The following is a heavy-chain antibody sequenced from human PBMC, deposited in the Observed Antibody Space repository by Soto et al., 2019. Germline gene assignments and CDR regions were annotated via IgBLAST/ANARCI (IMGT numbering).Heavy chain of an antibody. D-gene: IGHD4-17*01. CDR1: GFTFSSYS. V-gene: IGHV3-48*02. CDR3: ARDMTTVVTEYYYYGMDV. CDR2: ISSSSSTI. Sequence: PGGSLRLSCAASGFTFSSYSMNWVRQAPGKGLEWVSYISSSSSTIYYADSVKGRFTISRDNAKNSLYLQMNSLRDEDTAVYYCARDMTTVVTEYYYYGMDVWGQGTTVTV. J-gene: IGHJ6*02.